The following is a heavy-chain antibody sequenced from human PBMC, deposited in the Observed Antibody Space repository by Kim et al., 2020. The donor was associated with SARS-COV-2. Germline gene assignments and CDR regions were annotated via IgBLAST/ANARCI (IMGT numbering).Heavy chain of an antibody. D-gene: IGHD3-22*01. Sequence: GGSLRLSCAASGFTFSSYSMNWVRQAPGKGLEWVSYISSSGSTIYYADSVKGRFTISRDNAKNSLYLQMNSLRDEDTAVYYCARVPLAYYYVSSGYYGSAFSISGHGTLVTVSS. V-gene: IGHV3-48*02. CDR3: ARVPLAYYYVSSGYYGSAFSI. CDR2: ISSSGSTI. CDR1: GFTFSSYS. J-gene: IGHJ3*02.